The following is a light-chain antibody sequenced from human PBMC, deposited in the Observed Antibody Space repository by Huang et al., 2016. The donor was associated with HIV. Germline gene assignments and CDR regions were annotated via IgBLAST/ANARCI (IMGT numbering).Light chain of an antibody. V-gene: IGKV1-9*01. CDR1: QGIPNY. J-gene: IGKJ4*01. Sequence: IQLTQSPSSLYIYVGDKVTITCRASQGIPNYVTWYQQRPGKAPKRLIYAASTLQSGVPSRCSGSGSGADFTLSIANVQPEDSATYYCQQFSSYPLTFGGGTKVEIK. CDR3: QQFSSYPLT. CDR2: AAS.